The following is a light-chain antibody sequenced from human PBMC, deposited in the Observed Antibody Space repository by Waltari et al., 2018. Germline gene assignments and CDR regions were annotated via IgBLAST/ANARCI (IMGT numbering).Light chain of an antibody. J-gene: IGKJ4*01. CDR1: QPVLYSANNKNY. CDR3: HQSGGSGRA. Sequence: DIVMTQSPDSLAVSLGERATIHCKSSQPVLYSANNKNYLAWYQQKPGQPPKLLIYLASTRESGVPDRFSGSGSGTDFTLTISSLQAEDVAVYYCHQSGGSGRAFGGGTKVEIK. V-gene: IGKV4-1*01. CDR2: LAS.